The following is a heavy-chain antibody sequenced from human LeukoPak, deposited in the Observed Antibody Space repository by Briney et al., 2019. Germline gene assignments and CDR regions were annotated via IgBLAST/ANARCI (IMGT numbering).Heavy chain of an antibody. CDR3: AKRDGYCSSTSCLYYYYMDV. CDR2: IGGSGGST. D-gene: IGHD2-2*01. CDR1: GFTFSSYA. Sequence: GGSLRLSCAASGFTFSSYAMSWVRQAPGKGLEWVSGIGGSGGSTYYADSVKGRFTISRDNSKNTLYLQMNSLRAEDTAVYYCAKRDGYCSSTSCLYYYYMDVWGKGTTVTVSS. V-gene: IGHV3-23*01. J-gene: IGHJ6*03.